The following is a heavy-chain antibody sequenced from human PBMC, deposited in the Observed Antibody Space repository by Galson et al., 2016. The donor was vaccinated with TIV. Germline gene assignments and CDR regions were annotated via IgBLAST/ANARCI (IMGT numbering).Heavy chain of an antibody. Sequence: SLRLSCAASGFTFNDAWMTWIRQGPGKGLEWVGRIKSKIAGGTTDYAAAVEGRFTISRDDSENTVYLQMNSLKSDDSGVYYCTTDPYGVDVWGHGTMVTVS. CDR2: IKSKIAGGTT. CDR1: GFTFNDAW. CDR3: TTDPYGVDV. V-gene: IGHV3-15*01. J-gene: IGHJ3*01. D-gene: IGHD4/OR15-4a*01.